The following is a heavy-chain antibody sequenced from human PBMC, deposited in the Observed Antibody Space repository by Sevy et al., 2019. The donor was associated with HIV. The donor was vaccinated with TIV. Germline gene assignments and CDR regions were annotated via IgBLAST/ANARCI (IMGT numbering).Heavy chain of an antibody. CDR3: TRDLPPSATTVAHFDY. CDR1: GFTFSSFE. D-gene: IGHD4-17*01. CDR2: ISSSGSLI. V-gene: IGHV3-48*03. Sequence: GGSLRLSCAASGFTFSSFEMNWVRQTPGKGLEWVSFISSSGSLIYYADSVKGRFTISRDNAKNSLYLQMNSLRAEDTRVYYCTRDLPPSATTVAHFDYWGQGTLVTVSS. J-gene: IGHJ4*02.